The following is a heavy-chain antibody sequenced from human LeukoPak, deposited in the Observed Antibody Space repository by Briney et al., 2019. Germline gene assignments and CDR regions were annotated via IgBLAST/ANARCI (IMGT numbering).Heavy chain of an antibody. CDR2: FDPEDGET. Sequence: ASVKVSCKVSGYTPTELSMHWVRQAPGKGLEWMGGFDPEDGETIYAQKFQGRVTMTEDTSTDTAYMELSSLRSEDTAVYYCATVQARIVGAAFDIWGQGAMVTVSS. CDR1: GYTPTELS. D-gene: IGHD1-26*01. CDR3: ATVQARIVGAAFDI. V-gene: IGHV1-24*01. J-gene: IGHJ3*02.